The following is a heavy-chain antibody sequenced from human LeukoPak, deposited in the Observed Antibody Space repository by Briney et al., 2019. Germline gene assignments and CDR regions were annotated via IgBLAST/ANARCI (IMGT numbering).Heavy chain of an antibody. V-gene: IGHV4-39*07. D-gene: IGHD6-13*01. CDR1: GGSISSSSYY. Sequence: SETLSLTCTVSGGSISSSSYYWGWIRQPPGKGLEWIGSIYYSGSTYYNPSPKSRVTISVDTSKNQFSLKLSSVTAAGTAVYYCARVKYRSSWYEGDWFDPWGQGTLVTVSS. CDR3: ARVKYRSSWYEGDWFDP. J-gene: IGHJ5*02. CDR2: IYYSGST.